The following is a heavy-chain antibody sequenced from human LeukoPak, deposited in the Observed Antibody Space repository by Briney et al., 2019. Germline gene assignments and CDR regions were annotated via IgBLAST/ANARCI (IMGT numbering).Heavy chain of an antibody. CDR2: ISSSGGII. J-gene: IGHJ4*02. CDR3: ASPNYYDNSGYYYYFDY. Sequence: GGSLRLSCAASGFTFNKAWMSWVRQAPGKGLEWVSYISSSGGIIYYADSVKGRFTISRDNAKNSLYLQMNSLRAEDTAVYYCASPNYYDNSGYYYYFDYWGQGTLVTVSS. D-gene: IGHD3-22*01. V-gene: IGHV3-11*04. CDR1: GFTFNKAW.